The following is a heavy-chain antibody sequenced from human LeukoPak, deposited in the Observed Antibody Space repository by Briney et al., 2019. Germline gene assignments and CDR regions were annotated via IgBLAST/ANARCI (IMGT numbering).Heavy chain of an antibody. CDR2: INSDGSAT. CDR3: ARGTAGYHSSYFDY. Sequence: TGGSLRLSCAASGFTFGSPWMHWVRQAPGKGLMWVSRINSDGSATAYADSVKGRFAISRDNAENTLYLQMNSLRAEDTAVYYCARGTAGYHSSYFDYWGQGTLVTVSS. V-gene: IGHV3-74*01. J-gene: IGHJ4*02. CDR1: GFTFGSPW. D-gene: IGHD3-16*02.